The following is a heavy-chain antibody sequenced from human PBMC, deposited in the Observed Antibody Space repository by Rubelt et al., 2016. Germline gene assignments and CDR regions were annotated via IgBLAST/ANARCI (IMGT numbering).Heavy chain of an antibody. CDR3: ARWSNGDYGAFDI. J-gene: IGHJ4*02. V-gene: IGHV3-33*01. D-gene: IGHD4-17*01. CDR2: IWYDGSDK. Sequence: PGRSLRLSCAASGFTFSSYGLHWVRQAPGKGLEWVAVIWYDGSDKFYADSVRGRFTISRDNSKNTLYLQMNSLRVEDTAVYSCARWSNGDYGAFDIWGQGTLVTVSS. CDR1: GFTFSSYG.